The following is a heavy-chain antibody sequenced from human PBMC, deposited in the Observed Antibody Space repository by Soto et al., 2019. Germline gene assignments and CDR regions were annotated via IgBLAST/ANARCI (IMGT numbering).Heavy chain of an antibody. CDR3: AADSRYCSGGNCEDY. CDR2: IVVGSGHT. CDR1: GFTFTSSA. V-gene: IGHV1-58*02. D-gene: IGHD2-15*01. J-gene: IGHJ4*02. Sequence: QMQLVQSGPEVKKPGTSVKVFCKASGFTFTSSAIQWVRQARGQRLEWIGWIVVGSGHTNYAQKFQERVTITRDMSTSTAYMELSSLRSEDTAVYYCAADSRYCSGGNCEDYWGQGTLVTVSS.